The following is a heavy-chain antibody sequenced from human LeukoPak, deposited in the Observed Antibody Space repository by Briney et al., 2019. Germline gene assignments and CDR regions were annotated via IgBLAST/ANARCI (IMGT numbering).Heavy chain of an antibody. D-gene: IGHD2-2*01. J-gene: IGHJ4*02. Sequence: SGGSLRLSCAASGFAFSSYWMHWVRQAPGKGLVWVSRINSDGSSTSYADSVKGRFTISRDNAKNTLYLQMNRLGAEDTAVYCCARSSSTSCHNWGQGTLVTVSS. CDR3: ARSSSTSCHN. V-gene: IGHV3-74*01. CDR1: GFAFSSYW. CDR2: INSDGSST.